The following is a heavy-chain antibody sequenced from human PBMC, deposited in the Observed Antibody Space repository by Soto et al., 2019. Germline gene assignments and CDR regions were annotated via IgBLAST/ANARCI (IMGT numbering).Heavy chain of an antibody. CDR3: ARSFGWYAIDQ. CDR2: IHHSGNT. V-gene: IGHV4-4*02. CDR1: SASIRSEQW. Sequence: QMQLQESGPGLVKTSETLSLTCAVSSASIRSEQWWPWVRQPPGKGLEWIGEIHHSGNTNRNPSLKSRVTMSVDKANNQFSLNLNSLTAADTAVYYCARSFGWYAIDQWSQGTRVTVSS. D-gene: IGHD6-19*01. J-gene: IGHJ4*02.